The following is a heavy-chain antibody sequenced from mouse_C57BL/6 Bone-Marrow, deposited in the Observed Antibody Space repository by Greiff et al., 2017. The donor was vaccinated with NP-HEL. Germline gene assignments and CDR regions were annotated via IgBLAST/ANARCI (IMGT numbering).Heavy chain of an antibody. J-gene: IGHJ3*01. Sequence: QVQLKQPGAELVRPGTSVKLSCKASGYTFTSYWMHWVKQRPGQGLEWIGVIDPSDSYTNYNQKFKGKATLTVDTSSSTAYMQLSSLTSEDSAVYYCARQAYYGSSSAWFAYWGQGTLVTVSA. V-gene: IGHV1-59*01. D-gene: IGHD1-1*01. CDR1: GYTFTSYW. CDR3: ARQAYYGSSSAWFAY. CDR2: IDPSDSYT.